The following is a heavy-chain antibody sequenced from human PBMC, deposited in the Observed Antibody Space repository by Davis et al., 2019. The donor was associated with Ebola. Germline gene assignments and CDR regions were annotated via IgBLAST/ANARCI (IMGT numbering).Heavy chain of an antibody. V-gene: IGHV3-30*14. D-gene: IGHD4/OR15-4a*01. CDR3: ARDYGDYYYGMDV. CDR2: ISYDGSNK. Sequence: GESLKISCAASGFTFSSYAMHWVRQAPGKGLEWVAVISYDGSNKYYADSVKGRFTISRHNSKNPLYLQMNSLRAEDTAVYYCARDYGDYYYGMDVWGQGTTVTVSS. J-gene: IGHJ6*02. CDR1: GFTFSSYA.